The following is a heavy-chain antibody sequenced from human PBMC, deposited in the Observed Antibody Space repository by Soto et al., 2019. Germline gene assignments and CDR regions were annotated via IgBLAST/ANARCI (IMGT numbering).Heavy chain of an antibody. CDR1: GGSISRGGYY. V-gene: IGHV4-31*03. CDR3: ARGRVGATTDYFDY. J-gene: IGHJ4*02. D-gene: IGHD1-26*01. CDR2: IYYSGNT. Sequence: PPATLSLTCSVSGGSISRGGYYWSWVRHHPGRGLEWIGYIYYSGNTYYNPSLKSRVTISVDTSKNQFSLKLSAVTAADTAVYYCARGRVGATTDYFDYWGQGTLVPVSS.